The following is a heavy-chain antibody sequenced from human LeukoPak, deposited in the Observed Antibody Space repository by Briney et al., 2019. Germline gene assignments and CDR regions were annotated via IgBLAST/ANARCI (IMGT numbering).Heavy chain of an antibody. J-gene: IGHJ6*03. Sequence: SETLSLTCAVYGGSFSGYYWSWIRQPPGKGLEWIGEINHSGSTNYNPSLKSRVTISVDTSKNQFSLKLSSVTAADTVVYYCAREVVVVPAALYYYYYYMDVWGKGTTVTVSS. V-gene: IGHV4-34*01. CDR1: GGSFSGYY. D-gene: IGHD2-2*01. CDR3: AREVVVVPAALYYYYYYMDV. CDR2: INHSGST.